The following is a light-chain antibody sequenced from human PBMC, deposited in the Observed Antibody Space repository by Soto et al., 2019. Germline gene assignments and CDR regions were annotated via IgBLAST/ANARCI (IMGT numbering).Light chain of an antibody. CDR1: SGDVGSYIH. J-gene: IGLJ1*01. Sequence: QSVLTQPRSVSGSPGQSVSISCTGTSGDVGSYIHVSWYQQHPGRAPKLMIYDVDERPSGVPDRFSGSKSGNTASLTISGLQAEDEADYYCCSYAGSYTSSWVFG. CDR3: CSYAGSYTSSWV. V-gene: IGLV2-11*01. CDR2: DVD.